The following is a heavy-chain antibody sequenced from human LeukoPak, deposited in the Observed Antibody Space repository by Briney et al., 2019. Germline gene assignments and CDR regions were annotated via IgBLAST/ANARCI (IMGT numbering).Heavy chain of an antibody. CDR2: TSSGGSA. Sequence: SETLSLTCFASNGSITSTRYYWAWIRQSPGKGLEWIGTTSSGGSAYYKTSLKSRVTISVDTSKTQLSLRLTSVTAADTAVYYCARQGGGDFVDSWGQGTLVSVS. D-gene: IGHD4-17*01. V-gene: IGHV4-39*01. J-gene: IGHJ4*02. CDR3: ARQGGGDFVDS. CDR1: NGSITSTRYY.